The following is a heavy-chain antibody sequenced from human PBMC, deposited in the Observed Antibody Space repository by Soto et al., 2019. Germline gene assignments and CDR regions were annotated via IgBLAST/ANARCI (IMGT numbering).Heavy chain of an antibody. CDR2: IIPILGIA. D-gene: IGHD6-13*01. V-gene: IGHV1-69*02. J-gene: IGHJ4*02. CDR3: ARGGQAAALH. Sequence: QVQLVQSGAEVKKPGSSVKVSCKASGGTFSSYTISWVRQAPGQGLEWMGRIIPILGIANYAQKFQGRGTITADKSTSTAYMELSSMRSEDTAVYYCARGGQAAALHWGQGTLVTVSS. CDR1: GGTFSSYT.